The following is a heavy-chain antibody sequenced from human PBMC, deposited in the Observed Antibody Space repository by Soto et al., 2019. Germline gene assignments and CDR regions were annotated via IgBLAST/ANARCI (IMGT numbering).Heavy chain of an antibody. V-gene: IGHV1-3*01. CDR3: ARDLPYDSSGFNWFDP. J-gene: IGHJ5*02. D-gene: IGHD3-22*01. CDR2: INAGNGNT. Sequence: ASVKVSCKASGYTFTSYAMHWVRQAPGQRLEWMGWINAGNGNTKYSQKFQGRVTITRDTSASTAYMELSSLRSEDTAVYYCARDLPYDSSGFNWFDPWGQGTLVTVS. CDR1: GYTFTSYA.